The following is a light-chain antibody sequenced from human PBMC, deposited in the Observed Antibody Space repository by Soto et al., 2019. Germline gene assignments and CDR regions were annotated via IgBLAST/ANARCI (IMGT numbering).Light chain of an antibody. Sequence: EILMPQSPSTLSVSPGYRATLSCRASQSISGNLVWYQQKPGQAPSLLIYGASTRATGIPARFSGSGSGTEFTLPIISMEHEDFAVYYCQQRINWRWLNFGGGTKVDIK. J-gene: IGKJ4*01. CDR1: QSISGN. V-gene: IGKV3-15*01. CDR3: QQRINWRWLN. CDR2: GAS.